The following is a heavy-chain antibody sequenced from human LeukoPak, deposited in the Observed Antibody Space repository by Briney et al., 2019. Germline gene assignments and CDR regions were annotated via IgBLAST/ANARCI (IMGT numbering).Heavy chain of an antibody. J-gene: IGHJ4*02. V-gene: IGHV4-30-4*08. Sequence: SPSETLSLTCTVSGGSISSGDYYWSWIRQPPGKGLEWIGYIYYSGSTYYNPSLKSRVTISVDTSKNQFSLKLSSVTAADTAVYYCARAPFNLRLVFDYWGQGTLVTVSS. CDR3: ARAPFNLRLVFDY. D-gene: IGHD3-9*01. CDR2: IYYSGST. CDR1: GGSISSGDYY.